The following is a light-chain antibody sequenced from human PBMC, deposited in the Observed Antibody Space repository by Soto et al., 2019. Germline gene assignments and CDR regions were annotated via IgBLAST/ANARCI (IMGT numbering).Light chain of an antibody. V-gene: IGLV2-14*01. CDR2: EVS. Sequence: QSALTQPASVSGSPGQSITISCTGTSSDVGYYNFVSWYQQHPGKAPKLIIYEVSSRPSGVSNRFSASKSGNTASLTISGLQAEDEADYHCSSYSGSTAFYVYGTGTKVTVL. J-gene: IGLJ1*01. CDR3: SSYSGSTAFYV. CDR1: SSDVGYYNF.